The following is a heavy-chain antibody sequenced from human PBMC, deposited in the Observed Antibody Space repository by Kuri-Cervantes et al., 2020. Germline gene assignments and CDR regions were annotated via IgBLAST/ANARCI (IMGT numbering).Heavy chain of an antibody. J-gene: IGHJ4*02. CDR2: ISYDGSNK. D-gene: IGHD3-10*01. CDR3: ASGILWLGEV. V-gene: IGHV3-30*07. Sequence: LSLTCAASGFTFSSYAMHWVRQAPGKGLEWVAVISYDGSNKYYADSVKGRFTISRDNSKNTLYLQMNSLRAEDTAVYYCASGILWLGEVWGQGTLVTVSS. CDR1: GFTFSSYA.